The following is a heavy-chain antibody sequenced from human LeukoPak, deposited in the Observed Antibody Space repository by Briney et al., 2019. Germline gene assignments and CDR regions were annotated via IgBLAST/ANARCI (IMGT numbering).Heavy chain of an antibody. D-gene: IGHD2-8*01. V-gene: IGHV3-23*01. J-gene: IGHJ4*02. Sequence: GGSLRLSCAVSGFTFSSYAMSWVRQAPGKGLEWVSTISGSGGYTYYADSVKGRFTISRDNSKNTLYLQMNSLRAEDTAVYYCAKLVLSAVRSYFDYWGQGTLVTVSS. CDR1: GFTFSSYA. CDR2: ISGSGGYT. CDR3: AKLVLSAVRSYFDY.